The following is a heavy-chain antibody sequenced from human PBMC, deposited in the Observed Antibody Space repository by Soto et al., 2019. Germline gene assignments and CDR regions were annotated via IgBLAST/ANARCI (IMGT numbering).Heavy chain of an antibody. Sequence: PGGSLRLSCAASGFTFSSYSMNWVRQAPGKGLEWVSSISSSSSYIYYADSVKGRFTISRDNAKNSLYLQMNSLRAEDTAVYYCARDGVTYYYDSSGYPYYFDYWGQGTLVTVSS. D-gene: IGHD3-22*01. CDR2: ISSSSSYI. CDR3: ARDGVTYYYDSSGYPYYFDY. CDR1: GFTFSSYS. J-gene: IGHJ4*02. V-gene: IGHV3-21*01.